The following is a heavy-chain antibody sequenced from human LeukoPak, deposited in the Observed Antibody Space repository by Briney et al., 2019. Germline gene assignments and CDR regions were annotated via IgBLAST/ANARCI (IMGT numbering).Heavy chain of an antibody. Sequence: GGSLRLSCAVSGFTFGREAMSWVRQSPARGLEWVASISPGGGTTYYADYVKGRFTISRDNSKNTMYLQMNSLRAEDTAVYYCAKAVYGSGSPLYYYYGMDVWGQGTTVTVSS. CDR2: ISPGGGTT. J-gene: IGHJ6*02. V-gene: IGHV3-23*01. CDR1: GFTFGREA. D-gene: IGHD3-10*01. CDR3: AKAVYGSGSPLYYYYGMDV.